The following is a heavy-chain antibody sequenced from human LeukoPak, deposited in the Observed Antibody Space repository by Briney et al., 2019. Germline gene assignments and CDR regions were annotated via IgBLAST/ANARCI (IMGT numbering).Heavy chain of an antibody. CDR2: MNPNSGNT. CDR3: ARGSASSQGDP. V-gene: IGHV1-8*01. Sequence: GASVKVSCKASGYTFTSYDINWVRQATGQGLEWMGWMNPNSGNTDYAQKFQGRVTMTRNTSISTAYMGLSSLRSEDTAVYYCARGSASSQGDPWGQGTLVTVSS. CDR1: GYTFTSYD. J-gene: IGHJ5*02. D-gene: IGHD2-15*01.